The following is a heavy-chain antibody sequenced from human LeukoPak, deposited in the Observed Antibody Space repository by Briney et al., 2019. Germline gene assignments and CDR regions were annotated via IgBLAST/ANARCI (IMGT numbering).Heavy chain of an antibody. CDR1: GGSISSGSYY. V-gene: IGHV4-61*02. CDR3: ARVSLVRGAPDYYFDY. Sequence: SETLSLTCTVSGGSISSGSYYWSWIRQPAGKGLEWIGRIYTSGSTNYNPSLKSRVTISVDTSKNQFSLKLSSVTAADTAVYYCARVSLVRGAPDYYFDYWGQGTLVTVSS. D-gene: IGHD3-10*01. J-gene: IGHJ4*02. CDR2: IYTSGST.